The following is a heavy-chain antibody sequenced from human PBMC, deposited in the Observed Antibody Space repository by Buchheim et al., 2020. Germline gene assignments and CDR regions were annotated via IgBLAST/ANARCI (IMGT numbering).Heavy chain of an antibody. CDR2: IYHSGST. CDR3: ARTYYDFWSGYYTLYYFDY. CDR1: GGSISSGGYS. V-gene: IGHV4-30-2*01. J-gene: IGHJ4*02. Sequence: QLQLQESGSGLVKPSQTLSLTCAVSGGSISSGGYSWSWIRQPPGKGLEWIGYIYHSGSTYYNPSLKSRVTISVDTSKNQFSLKLSSVTAADTAVYYCARTYYDFWSGYYTLYYFDYWGQGTL. D-gene: IGHD3-3*01.